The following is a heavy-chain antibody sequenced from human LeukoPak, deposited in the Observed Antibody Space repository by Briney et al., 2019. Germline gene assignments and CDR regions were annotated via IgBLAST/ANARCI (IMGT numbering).Heavy chain of an antibody. D-gene: IGHD2-15*01. Sequence: GGSLSFSCETSGFTFSNYAMSWVRQAPGKGLEWVSSITTSGTNSYYAASVTGRFTISRDNSKNTLYLRMNSLRAEDTAVYYCANAYSPFDYWGQGTLVTVSS. V-gene: IGHV3-23*01. J-gene: IGHJ4*02. CDR2: ITTSGTNS. CDR3: ANAYSPFDY. CDR1: GFTFSNYA.